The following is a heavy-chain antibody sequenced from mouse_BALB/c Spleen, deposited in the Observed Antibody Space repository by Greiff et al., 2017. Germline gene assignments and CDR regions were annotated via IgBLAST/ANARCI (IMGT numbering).Heavy chain of an antibody. V-gene: IGHV5-17*02. Sequence: EVHLVESGGGLVQPGGSRKLSCAASGFTFSSFGMHWVRQAPEKGLEWVAYISSGSSTIYYADTVKGRFTISRDNPKNTLFLQMTSLRSEDTAMYYCARQSLGYDFWFAYWGQGTLVTVSA. CDR2: ISSGSSTI. D-gene: IGHD2-2*01. CDR3: ARQSLGYDFWFAY. J-gene: IGHJ3*01. CDR1: GFTFSSFG.